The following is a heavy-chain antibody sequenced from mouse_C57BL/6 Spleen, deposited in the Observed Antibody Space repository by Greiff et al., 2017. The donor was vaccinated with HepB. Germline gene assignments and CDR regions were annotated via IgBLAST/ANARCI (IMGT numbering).Heavy chain of an antibody. CDR3: AMGKGGAMDY. CDR1: GYSITSGYY. V-gene: IGHV3-6*01. CDR2: ISYDGSN. Sequence: DVKLVESGPGLVKPSQSLSLTCSVTGYSITSGYYWNWIRQFPGNKLEWMGYISYDGSNNYNPSLKNRISITRDTSKNQFFLKLNSVTTEDTATYYCAMGKGGAMDYWGQGTSVTVSS. J-gene: IGHJ4*01.